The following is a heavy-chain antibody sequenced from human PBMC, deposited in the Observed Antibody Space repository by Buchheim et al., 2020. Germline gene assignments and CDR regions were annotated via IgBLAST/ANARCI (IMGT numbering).Heavy chain of an antibody. CDR2: ITSGSTNT. CDR1: GFTLSDYY. J-gene: IGHJ4*02. V-gene: IGHV3-11*06. Sequence: QVQLMESGGGLVKPGGSLRLSCAASGFTLSDYYMNWIRQAPGKGLEWVSYITSGSTNTKYADSVKGRFTISSADAKKPLFLQLNSLRVEDTAVYYCAREVGYSSSRPFDTWGQGTL. D-gene: IGHD6-13*01. CDR3: AREVGYSSSRPFDT.